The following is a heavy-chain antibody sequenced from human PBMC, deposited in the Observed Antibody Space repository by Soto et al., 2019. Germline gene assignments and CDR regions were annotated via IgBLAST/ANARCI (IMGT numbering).Heavy chain of an antibody. CDR1: GGTFSSYA. V-gene: IGHV1-69*06. D-gene: IGHD5-18*01. CDR3: ARGGGYSYGGDY. CDR2: IIPIFGTA. Sequence: SVKVSCKASGGTFSSYAISWVRQAPGQGLEWMGWIIPIFGTANYAQKLQGRVTMTADTSTSTAYMELRSLRSEDTAVYYCARGGGYSYGGDYWGQGTLVTVSS. J-gene: IGHJ4*02.